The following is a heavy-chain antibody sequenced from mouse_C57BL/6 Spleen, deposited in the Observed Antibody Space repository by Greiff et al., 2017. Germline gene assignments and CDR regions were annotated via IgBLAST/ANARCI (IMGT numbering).Heavy chain of an antibody. CDR1: GFTFSSYA. V-gene: IGHV5-4*03. D-gene: IGHD1-1*01. J-gene: IGHJ2*01. CDR3: ASGGRSTPLDY. CDR2: ISDGGSYT. Sequence: EVKLVESGGGLVKPGGSLKLSCAASGFTFSSYAMSWVRQTPEKRLEWVATISDGGSYTYYPDNVKGRFTISRDNAKNNLYLQMSHLKSEDTAMYYCASGGRSTPLDYWGQGTTLTVSS.